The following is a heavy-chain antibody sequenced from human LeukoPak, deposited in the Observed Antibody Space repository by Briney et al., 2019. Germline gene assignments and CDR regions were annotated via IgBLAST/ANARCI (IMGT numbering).Heavy chain of an antibody. J-gene: IGHJ3*01. V-gene: IGHV4-59*13. CDR3: ARLYRGRTRAT. D-gene: IGHD1-26*01. CDR1: GGSISGYY. Sequence: SETLSLTCSVSGGSISGYYWSWIRQPPGKGLELMGYMYYCGSASYNPSLKSRCTISVDMSKNQFSVRLSFVTAVDADAYHCARLYRGRTRATWGQGTLVHVSS. CDR2: MYYCGSA.